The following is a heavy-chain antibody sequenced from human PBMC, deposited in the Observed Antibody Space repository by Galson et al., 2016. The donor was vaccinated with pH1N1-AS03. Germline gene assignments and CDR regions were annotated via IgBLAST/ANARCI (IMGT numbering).Heavy chain of an antibody. CDR3: ARLFGRGGRIDF. D-gene: IGHD3-10*01. J-gene: IGHJ4*02. V-gene: IGHV5-51*01. Sequence: QSGAEVKKAGEPLKISCRGSGYRFRTYWIGWVRQVPGRGLECMGIVYPDDSDVIYMSSFEGQVTFSADKSSGAAYLEWRSLNVSDYGMYYCARLFGRGGRIDFWGQGTLVTVSS. CDR1: GYRFRTYW. CDR2: VYPDDSDV.